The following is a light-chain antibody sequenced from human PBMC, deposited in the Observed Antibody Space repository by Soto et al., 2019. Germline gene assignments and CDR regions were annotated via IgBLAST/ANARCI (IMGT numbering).Light chain of an antibody. J-gene: IGLJ3*02. V-gene: IGLV2-14*01. Sequence: QSALTQPASVSGSPGRRITISGIGTGGDVGGYNYVSWYQQHPGKAPKLMIYEVSNRPSGVSNRFSGSKSGNTASLTISGLQAEDEADYYCSSYTSSSTWVFGGGTKLTVL. CDR1: GGDVGGYNY. CDR3: SSYTSSSTWV. CDR2: EVS.